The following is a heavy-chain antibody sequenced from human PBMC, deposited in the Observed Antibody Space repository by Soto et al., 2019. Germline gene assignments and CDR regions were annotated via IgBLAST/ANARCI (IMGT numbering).Heavy chain of an antibody. CDR2: INPSGGST. CDR3: ARVEYDFWSGYYAQTSYGMDV. Sequence: QVQLVQSGAEVKKPGASVKVSCKASGYTFTSYYMHWVRQAPGQGLEWMGIINPSGGSTSYAQKLQGRVTMTRDTSTSTVYMELSSLISEDTAVYYCARVEYDFWSGYYAQTSYGMDVWGQGTTVTVSS. J-gene: IGHJ6*02. CDR1: GYTFTSYY. V-gene: IGHV1-46*01. D-gene: IGHD3-3*01.